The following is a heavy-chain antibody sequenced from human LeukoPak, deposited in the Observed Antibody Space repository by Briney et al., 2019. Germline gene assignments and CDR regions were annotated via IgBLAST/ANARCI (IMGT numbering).Heavy chain of an antibody. V-gene: IGHV4-34*01. J-gene: IGHJ4*02. CDR1: GGSFSGYY. Sequence: SETLSLTCAVYGGSFSGYYWSWIRQPPGKGLEWIGEINHSGSTNYNPSLKSRVTISVDTSKNQFSLKLSSVTAADTAVYYFARGPETYYYDSSGYRIGYYFDYWGQGTLVTVSS. CDR3: ARGPETYYYDSSGYRIGYYFDY. CDR2: INHSGST. D-gene: IGHD3-22*01.